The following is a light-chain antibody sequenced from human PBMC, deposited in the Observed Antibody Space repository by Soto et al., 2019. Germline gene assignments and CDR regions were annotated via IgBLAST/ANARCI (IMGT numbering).Light chain of an antibody. CDR1: QSVSSN. CDR2: GAS. Sequence: EIVMTQSPATLSVSPGERATLSCRASQSVSSNLAWYQQKPGQAPRLLIYGASTRATGIPARYSGSVSGTVFILTISSLQSEDFAVYYWQQYNNWPPWTFGQGTKVEIK. J-gene: IGKJ1*01. CDR3: QQYNNWPPWT. V-gene: IGKV3-15*01.